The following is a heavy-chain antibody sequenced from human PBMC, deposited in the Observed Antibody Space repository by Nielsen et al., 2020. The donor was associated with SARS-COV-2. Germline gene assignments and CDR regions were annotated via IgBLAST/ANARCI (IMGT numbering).Heavy chain of an antibody. V-gene: IGHV1-2*02. CDR3: ASWEGYCSSTSCAYYGMDV. CDR1: GYTFTGYY. J-gene: IGHJ6*02. D-gene: IGHD2-2*01. Sequence: ASVKVSCKASGYTFTGYYMHWVRQAPGQGLEWMGWINPNSGGTNYAQKFQGRVTMTRDTSISTAYMELSRLRSDDTAVYYCASWEGYCSSTSCAYYGMDVWGQGTTATVSS. CDR2: INPNSGGT.